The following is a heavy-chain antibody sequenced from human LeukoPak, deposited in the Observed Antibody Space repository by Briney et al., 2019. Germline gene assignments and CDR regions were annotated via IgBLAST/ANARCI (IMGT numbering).Heavy chain of an antibody. CDR1: GFTFSSYG. CDR3: AKLMTTVTTDFDY. Sequence: GGSLRLSCAASGFTFSSYGMHWVRQAPGKGLEWVAVISYDGSNKYYADSVKGRFTISRDNSKNTLYLQMNSLRAGDTAVYYCAKLMTTVTTDFDYWGQGTLVTVSS. D-gene: IGHD4-17*01. V-gene: IGHV3-30*18. CDR2: ISYDGSNK. J-gene: IGHJ4*02.